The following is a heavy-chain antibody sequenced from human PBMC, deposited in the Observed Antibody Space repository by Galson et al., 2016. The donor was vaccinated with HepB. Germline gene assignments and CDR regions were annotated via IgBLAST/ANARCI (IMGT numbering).Heavy chain of an antibody. CDR3: ARELVRSAFDI. D-gene: IGHD6-6*01. V-gene: IGHV3-48*02. J-gene: IGHJ3*02. CDR2: ISTSVNTI. Sequence: SLRLSCAGSGFTFSRSGVNWVRQAPGKGLQWVSYISTSVNTIYYADSVKGRFTISRDNAKNSVYLQMHSLRDDDTAVYYCARELVRSAFDIWGQGTKVTVSS. CDR1: GFTFSRSG.